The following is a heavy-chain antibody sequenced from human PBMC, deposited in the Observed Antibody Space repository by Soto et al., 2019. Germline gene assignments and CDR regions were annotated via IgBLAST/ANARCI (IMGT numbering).Heavy chain of an antibody. CDR2: INPKSGGT. CDR1: GFTFSSYD. J-gene: IGHJ6*02. CDR3: ARGDSTDCSNGVCSFFYNHDMDV. D-gene: IGHD2-8*01. V-gene: IGHV1-2*04. Sequence: PGGSLRLSCAASGFTFSSYDMHWVRQAPGQGLEWLGRINPKSGGTSTAQKFQGWVTMTTDTSISTASMELTRLTSDDTAIYYCARGDSTDCSNGVCSFFYNHDMDVWGQGTTVTVSS.